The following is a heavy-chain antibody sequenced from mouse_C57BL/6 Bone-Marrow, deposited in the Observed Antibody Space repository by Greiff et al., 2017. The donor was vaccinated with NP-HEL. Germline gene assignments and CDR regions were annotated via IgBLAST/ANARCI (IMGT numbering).Heavy chain of an antibody. CDR3: VRSSIGTVVADYAMDY. CDR1: GFSFNTYA. Sequence: EVKLMESGGGLVQPKGSLKLSCAASGFSFNTYAMNWVRQAPGKGLEWVARIRSKSNNYATYYADSVKDRFTISRDDSESMLYLQMNNLKTEDTAMYYCVRSSIGTVVADYAMDYWGQGTSVTVSS. CDR2: IRSKSNNYAT. J-gene: IGHJ4*01. V-gene: IGHV10-1*01. D-gene: IGHD1-1*01.